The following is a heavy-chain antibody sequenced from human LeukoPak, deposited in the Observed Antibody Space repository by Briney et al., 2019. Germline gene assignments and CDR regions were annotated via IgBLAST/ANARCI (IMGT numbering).Heavy chain of an antibody. Sequence: GGSLRLSCAASGFTFSSYAMHWVRQAPGKGLEWVAVISYDGSNKYYADSVKVRFTISRDNSKNTLYLQMDSLRAEDTAVYYCARDRLPGCSGGSCYSYYYYGMDVWGKGTTVTVSS. V-gene: IGHV3-30*04. CDR3: ARDRLPGCSGGSCYSYYYYGMDV. J-gene: IGHJ6*04. CDR2: ISYDGSNK. CDR1: GFTFSSYA. D-gene: IGHD2-15*01.